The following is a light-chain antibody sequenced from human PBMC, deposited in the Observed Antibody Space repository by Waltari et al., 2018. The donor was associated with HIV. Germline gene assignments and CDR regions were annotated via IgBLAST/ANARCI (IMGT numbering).Light chain of an antibody. V-gene: IGKV1-39*01. CDR1: QSISSY. Sequence: DIQMTQSPSSLSASVGDSVTITCRASQSISSYLNWHQQKPGKAPKLLIYAASSWQSGVPSRFSGSGSGTDFTLTISSLQPEDFATYYCQQSYSTPYTFGQGTKLEIK. CDR2: AAS. J-gene: IGKJ2*01. CDR3: QQSYSTPYT.